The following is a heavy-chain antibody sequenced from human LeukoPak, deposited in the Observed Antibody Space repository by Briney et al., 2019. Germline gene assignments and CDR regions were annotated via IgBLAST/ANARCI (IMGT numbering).Heavy chain of an antibody. CDR2: MNHSGSN. J-gene: IGHJ5*02. V-gene: IGHV4-34*01. Sequence: PETLSLTCLVYGGSFRGYYWSWIRQPPGKGLEWSGEMNHSGSNNCNPPHKSRVTITVDTSKIQSSLKLSSVTAADTAVYYCAGVVRRGLVIITSWFDPWGQGTLVTVSS. CDR3: AGVVRRGLVIITSWFDP. CDR1: GGSFRGYY. D-gene: IGHD3-9*01.